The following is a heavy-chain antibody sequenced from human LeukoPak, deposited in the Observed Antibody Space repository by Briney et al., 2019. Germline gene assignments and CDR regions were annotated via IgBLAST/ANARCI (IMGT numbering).Heavy chain of an antibody. CDR2: ISYDGSNK. V-gene: IGHV3-30*03. Sequence: GGSLRLSCAASGFTFSSYGMHWVRQAPGKGLEWVAVISYDGSNKYYADSVKGRFTISRDNSKNTLYLQMNSLRAEDTAVYYCATDKRYAFDYWGQGILVTVSS. CDR3: ATDKRYAFDY. D-gene: IGHD3-9*01. CDR1: GFTFSSYG. J-gene: IGHJ4*02.